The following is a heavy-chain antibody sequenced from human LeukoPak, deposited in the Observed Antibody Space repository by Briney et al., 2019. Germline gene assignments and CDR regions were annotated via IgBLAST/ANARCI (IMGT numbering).Heavy chain of an antibody. CDR2: IYYSGST. Sequence: PSETLSLTCTVSGGSISSYYWSWIRQPPGKGLEWIGYIYYSGSTNYNPSLKSRVTISVDTSKNQFSLKLSSVTAADTAVYYCARVGPNTEVLYYYYYMDVWGKGTTVTISS. CDR1: GGSISSYY. V-gene: IGHV4-59*01. CDR3: ARVGPNTEVLYYYYYMDV. J-gene: IGHJ6*03. D-gene: IGHD1-14*01.